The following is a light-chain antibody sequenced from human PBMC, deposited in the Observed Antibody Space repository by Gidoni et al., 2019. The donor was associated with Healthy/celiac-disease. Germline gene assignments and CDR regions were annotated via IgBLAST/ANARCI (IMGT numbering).Light chain of an antibody. J-gene: IGLJ2*01. Sequence: SYELTQPPSGSVTPGQTASITCSGDKLGYKYACWYQQKPDQSPVLVIYQDSTRPSGIPERFSGSNSGNTATLTISGARAMDEADYYCQAWDSSTVVFGGGTKLTVL. V-gene: IGLV3-1*01. CDR2: QDS. CDR3: QAWDSSTVV. CDR1: KLGYKY.